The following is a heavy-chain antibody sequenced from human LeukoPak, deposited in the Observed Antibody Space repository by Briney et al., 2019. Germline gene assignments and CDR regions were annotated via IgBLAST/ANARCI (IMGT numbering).Heavy chain of an antibody. CDR3: ARVDLYSSTWRASNWFDP. CDR1: GGSISSSAYH. D-gene: IGHD6-13*01. CDR2: IYYTGRT. V-gene: IGHV4-31*03. Sequence: SETLSLTCSVSGGSISSSAYHWSWFRQHPGKGLEWIGYIYYTGRTYYSPSLKSRVTISLDTSKNQFSLNLSSLTAADTAVYYCARVDLYSSTWRASNWFDPWGQGTLVTVSS. J-gene: IGHJ5*02.